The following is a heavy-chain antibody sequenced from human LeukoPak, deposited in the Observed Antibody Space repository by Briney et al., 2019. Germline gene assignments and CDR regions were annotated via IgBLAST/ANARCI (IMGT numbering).Heavy chain of an antibody. D-gene: IGHD1-26*01. J-gene: IGHJ4*02. CDR3: ARDIAKVGATKKYYFDY. CDR2: MYLSGTT. V-gene: IGHV4-4*02. CDR1: GDSINSLDL. Sequence: PSETLSLTCTVSGDSINSLDLWSWVRQPPGKGLEWIGEMYLSGTTHSNPSVKSRVTISIDKSKNQFFLNLSSVTAADTAVYYCARDIAKVGATKKYYFDYWGQGTLVTVSS.